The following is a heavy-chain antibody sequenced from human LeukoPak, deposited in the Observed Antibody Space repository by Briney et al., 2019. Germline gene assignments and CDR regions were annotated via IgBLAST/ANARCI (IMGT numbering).Heavy chain of an antibody. CDR2: IWYDGSNK. D-gene: IGHD3-16*01. Sequence: PGGSLRLSCAASGFTFSSYGMHWVRQAPGKGLGWVAVIWYDGSNKYYADSVKGRFTISRDNSKNTLYLQMNSLRAEDTAVYYCAKDRAAGVLSDAFDIWGQGTMVTVSS. J-gene: IGHJ3*02. V-gene: IGHV3-33*06. CDR3: AKDRAAGVLSDAFDI. CDR1: GFTFSSYG.